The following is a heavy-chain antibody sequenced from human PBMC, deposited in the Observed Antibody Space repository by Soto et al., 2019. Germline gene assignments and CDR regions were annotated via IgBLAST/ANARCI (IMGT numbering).Heavy chain of an antibody. CDR2: INPSGGST. Sequence: ASVKVSCKASGYTFTSYYMHWVRQAPGQGLEWMGIINPSGGSTSYAQKFQGRVTMTRDTSTSTVYMELSSLRSEETAVYYCGGGAYADYLDHWGQGTLVTVSS. J-gene: IGHJ1*01. CDR1: GYTFTSYY. CDR3: GGGAYADYLDH. V-gene: IGHV1-46*01.